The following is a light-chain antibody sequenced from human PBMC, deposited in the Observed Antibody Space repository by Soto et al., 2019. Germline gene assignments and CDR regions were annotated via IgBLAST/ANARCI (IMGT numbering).Light chain of an antibody. CDR3: QQYGSSRT. Sequence: EIVLTQSPGTLSFSPGERATLSCRASQSVSSSYLAWYQQKPGQAPRLIIYAASSRATGLPDRFSGSGSGTDFTLTISRLEPEDFAVYYCQQYGSSRTFGQGTKVDIK. CDR2: AAS. CDR1: QSVSSSY. J-gene: IGKJ1*01. V-gene: IGKV3-20*01.